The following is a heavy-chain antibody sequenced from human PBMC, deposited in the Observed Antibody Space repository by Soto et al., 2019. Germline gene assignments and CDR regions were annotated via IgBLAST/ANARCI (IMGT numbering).Heavy chain of an antibody. D-gene: IGHD1-20*01. CDR2: IIPVFASP. CDR3: ATSRGGITGSRLL. V-gene: IGHV1-69*01. CDR1: GATFNNYP. J-gene: IGHJ4*02. Sequence: QVHLVQSGTEVKKPGSSLRVSCKASGATFNNYPLSWVRQAPGQGLEWLGGIIPVFASPIYARNFQDRVTITADVSTGTAYMDLSGLRSEDTAVYYCATSRGGITGSRLLGGQGTLVTVSS.